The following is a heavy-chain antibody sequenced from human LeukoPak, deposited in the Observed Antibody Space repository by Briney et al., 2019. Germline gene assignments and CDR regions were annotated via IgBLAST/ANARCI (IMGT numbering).Heavy chain of an antibody. CDR3: ARDIGGSGSYRDY. CDR1: GGTFSSYT. V-gene: IGHV1-69*04. Sequence: ASVKVSCKASGGTFSSYTISWVRQAPGQGLEWMGRIIPILGIANYAQKFQSRVTITADKSTSTAYMELSSLRSEDTAVYYCARDIGGSGSYRDYWGQGTLVTVSS. J-gene: IGHJ4*02. D-gene: IGHD3-10*01. CDR2: IIPILGIA.